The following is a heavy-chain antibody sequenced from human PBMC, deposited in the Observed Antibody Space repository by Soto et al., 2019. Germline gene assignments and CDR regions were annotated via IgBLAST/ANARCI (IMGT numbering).Heavy chain of an antibody. Sequence: GGSLRLSCAAAGFTFSSYWRSWVRQAPGKGLEWVANIKQDGSEKYYVDSVKGRFTISRDNAKNSLYLQMNSLRAEDTAVYYCARVTYCSGGSCEAEPFDYWGQGTLVTVSS. V-gene: IGHV3-7*01. J-gene: IGHJ4*02. CDR3: ARVTYCSGGSCEAEPFDY. D-gene: IGHD2-15*01. CDR2: IKQDGSEK. CDR1: GFTFSSYW.